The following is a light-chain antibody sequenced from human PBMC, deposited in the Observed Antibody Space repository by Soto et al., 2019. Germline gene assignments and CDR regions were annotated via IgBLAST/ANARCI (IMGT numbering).Light chain of an antibody. CDR3: QQLNSYPLT. CDR2: AAS. J-gene: IGKJ4*01. CDR1: QGIRSY. V-gene: IGKV1-9*01. Sequence: DIQLTQSPSFLSASIGDRVAITCRASQGIRSYLAWYQQKPGKAPKLLIYAASTFPSGVPSRFSGSGSGTEFTLTISSLQPEDFATYYCQQLNSYPLTFGGGTKVEIK.